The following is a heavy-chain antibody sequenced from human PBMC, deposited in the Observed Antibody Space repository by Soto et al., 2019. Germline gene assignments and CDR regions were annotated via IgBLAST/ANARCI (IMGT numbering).Heavy chain of an antibody. CDR2: IRSKAYGETT. CDR3: TGRTRDWRLHD. CDR1: GFTFGDYG. Sequence: GGSLRLSCTAFGFTFGDYGVNWFRQAPGKGLEWVAFIRSKAYGETTEYAASVRGRFTISRDDSKSIAYLQMNSLESEDTAVYYCTGRTRDWRLHDWGQGTLVTVSS. J-gene: IGHJ1*01. V-gene: IGHV3-49*03. D-gene: IGHD2-21*02.